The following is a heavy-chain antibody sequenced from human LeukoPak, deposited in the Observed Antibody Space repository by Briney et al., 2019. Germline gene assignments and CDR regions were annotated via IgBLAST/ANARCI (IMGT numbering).Heavy chain of an antibody. J-gene: IGHJ6*03. D-gene: IGHD3-3*01. CDR1: GFTFSNYW. Sequence: GGSLRLSCAASGFTFSNYWMSWVRQAPGKGLEWVAFIRYDGSNKYYADSVKGRFTISRDNSKNTLYMQMNSLRAEDTAVYYCAKVKSDFGPDYYMDVWGKGTTVTVSS. CDR3: AKVKSDFGPDYYMDV. V-gene: IGHV3-30*02. CDR2: IRYDGSNK.